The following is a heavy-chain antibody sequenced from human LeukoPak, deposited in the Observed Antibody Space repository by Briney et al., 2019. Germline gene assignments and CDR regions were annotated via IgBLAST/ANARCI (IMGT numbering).Heavy chain of an antibody. Sequence: SETLSLTCTVSGGSISSYYWSWIRQPPGKGLEWIGYIYYSGSTNYNPSLKSRVTISVDTSKNQFSLKLSSVTAADTAVYYCARGKGRADRFDYWGQGTLVTVSS. V-gene: IGHV4-59*01. CDR3: ARGKGRADRFDY. J-gene: IGHJ4*02. CDR2: IYYSGST. D-gene: IGHD3-10*01. CDR1: GGSISSYY.